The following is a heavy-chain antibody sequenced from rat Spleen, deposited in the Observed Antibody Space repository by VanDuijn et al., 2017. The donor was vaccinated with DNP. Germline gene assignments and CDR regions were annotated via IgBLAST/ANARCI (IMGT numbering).Heavy chain of an antibody. Sequence: EVQLVESGGDLVRPGRSLKLSCVASGFTFNNYWMTWIRQVPGKGLEWVASISSSGGSTYYPDSVKGRFTISRDNAKNTLYLQMNSLRSEDMATYYCARWFNSGYYFDYWGQGVMVTVSS. CDR3: ARWFNSGYYFDY. D-gene: IGHD4-3*01. J-gene: IGHJ2*01. CDR2: ISSSGGST. CDR1: GFTFNNYW. V-gene: IGHV5-31*01.